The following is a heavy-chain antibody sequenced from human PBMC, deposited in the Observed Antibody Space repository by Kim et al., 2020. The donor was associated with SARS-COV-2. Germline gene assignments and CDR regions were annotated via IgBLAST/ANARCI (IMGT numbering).Heavy chain of an antibody. D-gene: IGHD6-13*01. Sequence: AQKFQGRVTITADESTSTAYMELSSLRSEDTAVYYCAREGGSSWYNWFDPWGQGTLVTVSS. V-gene: IGHV1-69*01. CDR3: AREGGSSWYNWFDP. J-gene: IGHJ5*02.